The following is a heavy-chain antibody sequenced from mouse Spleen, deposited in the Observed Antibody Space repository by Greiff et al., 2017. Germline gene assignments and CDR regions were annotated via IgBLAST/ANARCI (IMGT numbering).Heavy chain of an antibody. Sequence: QVQLQQPGTELVKPGASVKLSCKASGYTFTSYWMHWVKQRPGQGLEWIGNINPSNGGTNYNEKFKSKATLTVDTSSTTAYMQFSSLTSEDSAVYYCARLIGTGYFDYWGQGTTLTVSS. CDR2: INPSNGGT. J-gene: IGHJ2*01. CDR3: ARLIGTGYFDY. V-gene: IGHV1-53*01. D-gene: IGHD4-1*01. CDR1: GYTFTSYW.